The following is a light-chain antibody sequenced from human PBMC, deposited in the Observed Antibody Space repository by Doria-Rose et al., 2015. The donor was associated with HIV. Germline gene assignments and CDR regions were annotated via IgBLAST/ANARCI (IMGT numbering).Light chain of an antibody. Sequence: IRLTQSPSSLSASVGDRVTITCQASQDISNYLNWYQQKPGKAPKLLIYDASNLETGVPSRFSGSGSGTDFTFTISSLQPEDIATYYCQQYDSAVTFGPGTKVDIK. J-gene: IGKJ3*01. V-gene: IGKV1-33*01. CDR2: DAS. CDR3: QQYDSAVT. CDR1: QDISNY.